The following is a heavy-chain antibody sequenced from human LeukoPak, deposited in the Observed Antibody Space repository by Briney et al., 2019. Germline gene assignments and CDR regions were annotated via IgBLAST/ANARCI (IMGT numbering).Heavy chain of an antibody. CDR1: GFTFSTYW. J-gene: IGHJ4*01. D-gene: IGHD2-2*01. Sequence: GGSLRLSCAVSGFTFSTYWMSWVRQAPGKGLEWVANIRQDGGAKHYVDSVRGRFTISRDNAKNSLYLQMNSLRAEDTGVYYCATSFDAPGNMWGHGTLVTVSS. V-gene: IGHV3-7*01. CDR3: ATSFDAPGNM. CDR2: IRQDGGAK.